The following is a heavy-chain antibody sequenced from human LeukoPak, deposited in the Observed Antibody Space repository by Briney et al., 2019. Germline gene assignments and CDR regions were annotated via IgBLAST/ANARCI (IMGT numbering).Heavy chain of an antibody. CDR3: ARGLVRATTRSTFDY. CDR1: GFTFSNNG. Sequence: PGGSLRLSCEASGFTFSNNGMHWVRQAPGKGLEWVSDIDWNGGSTGYADSVKGRFTISRDNAKNSLYLQMNSLRVEDTALYYCARGLVRATTRSTFDYWGRGTLVTVSS. J-gene: IGHJ4*02. V-gene: IGHV3-20*04. CDR2: IDWNGGST. D-gene: IGHD1-26*01.